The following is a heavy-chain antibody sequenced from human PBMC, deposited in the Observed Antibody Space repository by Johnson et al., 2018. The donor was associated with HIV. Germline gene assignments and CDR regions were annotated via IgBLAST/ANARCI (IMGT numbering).Heavy chain of an antibody. V-gene: IGHV3-48*04. CDR2: ISGSGSTT. CDR3: VRGIRYCTGGNCYSDAFDI. J-gene: IGHJ3*02. CDR1: GFTFRTNG. Sequence: VQVVESGGGVVQPGGPLRLSCAASGFTFRTNGMHWVRQAPGKGLEWISYISGSGSTTEYADSVKGRFIISRDNSKNSLHLQMNNLSAEDTAFYYCVRGIRYCTGGNCYSDAFDIWGQGTLVTVSS. D-gene: IGHD2-15*01.